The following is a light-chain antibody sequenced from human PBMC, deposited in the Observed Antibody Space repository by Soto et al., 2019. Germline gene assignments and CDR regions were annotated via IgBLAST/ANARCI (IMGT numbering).Light chain of an antibody. CDR1: QSVSSN. J-gene: IGKJ4*01. CDR2: AAS. Sequence: EIVMTQSPATLSVSPGERATLSCRASQSVSSNLAWYQQKPGQAPRLLIYAASARATGVPARFSGSRSGTEFTLTINSLQSEDFAVYYCQRYNNWPLTFGGGTKVDIK. V-gene: IGKV3D-15*01. CDR3: QRYNNWPLT.